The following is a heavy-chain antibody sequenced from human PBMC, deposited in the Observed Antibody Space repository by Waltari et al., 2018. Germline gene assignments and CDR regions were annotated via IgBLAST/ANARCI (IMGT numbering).Heavy chain of an antibody. V-gene: IGHV4-30-4*08. CDR2: IDDRGST. J-gene: IGHJ4*02. CDR3: ARRVMVTTSFDY. CDR1: GGSINSGDYY. D-gene: IGHD4-17*01. Sequence: QVQLQESGPGLVKPSQTLSLTCTVSGGSINSGDYYWSWIRQSPRKGLEWIGYIDDRGSTWDNPSLRSRVTISIDMSKNQFSLMLGSMTAADTAVYYCARRVMVTTSFDYWGQGTLVTVSS.